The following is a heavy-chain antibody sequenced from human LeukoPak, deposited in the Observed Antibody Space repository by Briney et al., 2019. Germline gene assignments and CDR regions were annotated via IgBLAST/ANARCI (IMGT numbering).Heavy chain of an antibody. D-gene: IGHD2-15*01. Sequence: GGSLRLSCSASGFTFSNHNMAWVRQAPGRGLGWISYISGRGEAIFYADSVQGRFTISRDNAKNSIYLQMNGLTAEDTAVYYCARTYGSGSLDYGGQGTLVTVSS. V-gene: IGHV3-48*01. CDR2: ISGRGEAI. J-gene: IGHJ4*02. CDR3: ARTYGSGSLDY. CDR1: GFTFSNHN.